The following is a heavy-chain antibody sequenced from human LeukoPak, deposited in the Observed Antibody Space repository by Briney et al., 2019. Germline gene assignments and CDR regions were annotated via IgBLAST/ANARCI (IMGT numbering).Heavy chain of an antibody. D-gene: IGHD2-2*01. CDR2: ISAYNGNT. J-gene: IGHJ4*02. CDR1: GGTFSSYA. Sequence: ASVKVSCKASGGTFSSYAISWVRQAPGQGLEWMGWISAYNGNTNYAQKLQGRVTMTTDTSTSTAYMELRSLRSDDTAVYYCARGSNRWFAFDYWGQGTLVTVSS. V-gene: IGHV1-18*01. CDR3: ARGSNRWFAFDY.